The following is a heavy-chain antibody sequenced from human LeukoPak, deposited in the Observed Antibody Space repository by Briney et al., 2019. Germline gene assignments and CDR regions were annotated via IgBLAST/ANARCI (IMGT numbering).Heavy chain of an antibody. D-gene: IGHD6-19*01. CDR1: GYTFTSYG. V-gene: IGHV1-18*01. J-gene: IGHJ6*03. Sequence: ALVKVSCKAPGYTFTSYGISWVRQAPGQGLEWMGWISAYNGNTNYAQKLQGRVTMTTDTSTSTAYMELRSLRSDDTAVYYCARLPAVADYYYYYYMDVWGKGTTVTVSS. CDR2: ISAYNGNT. CDR3: ARLPAVADYYYYYYMDV.